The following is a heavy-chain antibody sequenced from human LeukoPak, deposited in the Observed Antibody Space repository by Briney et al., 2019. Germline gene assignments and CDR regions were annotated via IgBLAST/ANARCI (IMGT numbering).Heavy chain of an antibody. Sequence: PSETLSLTCAVSGGSFTGHFWSWIRQPPGKALEGIGYVYSSGTTTYNPSLESRVTITLDTSGKQVSLILTSVTAADTAVYYCARHGKHLVSYRNVRDRGSFDPWGPGILVTVSP. CDR2: VYSSGTT. CDR3: ARHGKHLVSYRNVRDRGSFDP. CDR1: GGSFTGHF. D-gene: IGHD3-16*02. J-gene: IGHJ5*02. V-gene: IGHV4-59*08.